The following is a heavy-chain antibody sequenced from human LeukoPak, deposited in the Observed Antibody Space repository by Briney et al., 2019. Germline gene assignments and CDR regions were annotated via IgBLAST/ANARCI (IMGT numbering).Heavy chain of an antibody. J-gene: IGHJ4*02. V-gene: IGHV4-4*02. D-gene: IGHD6-6*01. CDR3: ARVVSSIIAARRYYFDY. Sequence: SGTLSLTCAVSGVSVSTMNWWIWVRQPPGKGLEWIGEMFHSGDTKYNPSLMSRVTISLDKSQNEFSLKLNSVTAADTAVYYCARVVSSIIAARRYYFDYWGQGILVTVSS. CDR1: GVSVSTMNW. CDR2: MFHSGDT.